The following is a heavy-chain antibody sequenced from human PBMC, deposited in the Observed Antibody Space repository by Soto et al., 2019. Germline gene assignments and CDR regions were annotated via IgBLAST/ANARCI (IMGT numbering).Heavy chain of an antibody. CDR1: GGTYSSYT. D-gene: IGHD7-27*01. CDR3: ARGEWITSDWGPTRENCYEMDV. CDR2: IIGIFGKT. V-gene: IGHV1-69*13. Sequence: GASVKVSCKASGGTYSSYTFSWVRQAPGQGLQWMGGIIGIFGKTDYAQKFQGRLTIAADASTSTVYMELSSLSSEDTAVYYCARGEWITSDWGPTRENCYEMDVWGQGTTVTVSS. J-gene: IGHJ6*02.